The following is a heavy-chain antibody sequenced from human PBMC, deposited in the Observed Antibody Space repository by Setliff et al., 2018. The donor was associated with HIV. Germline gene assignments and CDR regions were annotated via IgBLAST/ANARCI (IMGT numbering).Heavy chain of an antibody. Sequence: GGSLRLSCGASGFTFSSYAMSWVRQAPGKGLEWVSAITYSGGSTYYADSVKGRFTISRDNSKNTLYLQMDGLRAEDTATYYCAKDSNPGHMIVVAYDAFDIWGQGTMVTVSS. CDR2: ITYSGGST. D-gene: IGHD3-22*01. V-gene: IGHV3-23*01. CDR3: AKDSNPGHMIVVAYDAFDI. J-gene: IGHJ3*02. CDR1: GFTFSSYA.